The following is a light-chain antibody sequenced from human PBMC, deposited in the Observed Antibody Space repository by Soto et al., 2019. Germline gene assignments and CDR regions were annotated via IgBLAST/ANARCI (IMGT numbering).Light chain of an antibody. CDR3: QQYNSYSIA. CDR1: QSISTW. Sequence: DIQMTQSPSTLSASVGDRVIITCRASQSISTWLAWYQQKPGKAPKLLIYKASSLQGGVPSRFSGSGSGTDFTLTISSLQPDDLATYYCQQYNSYSIAFGQGTRLEIK. J-gene: IGKJ5*01. V-gene: IGKV1-5*03. CDR2: KAS.